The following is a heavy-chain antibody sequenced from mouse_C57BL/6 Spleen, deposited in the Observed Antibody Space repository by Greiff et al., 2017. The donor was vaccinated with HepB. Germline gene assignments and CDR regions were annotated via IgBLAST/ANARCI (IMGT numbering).Heavy chain of an antibody. Sequence: VQRVESGPGLVQPSQSLSITCTVSGFSLTSYGVHWVRQSPGKGLEWLGVIWRGGSTDYNAAFMSRLSITKDNSKSQVFFKMNSLQADDTAIYYCAKNSGYSYYFDYWGQGTTLTVSS. J-gene: IGHJ2*01. CDR1: GFSLTSYG. CDR2: IWRGGST. D-gene: IGHD3-1*01. CDR3: AKNSGYSYYFDY. V-gene: IGHV2-5*01.